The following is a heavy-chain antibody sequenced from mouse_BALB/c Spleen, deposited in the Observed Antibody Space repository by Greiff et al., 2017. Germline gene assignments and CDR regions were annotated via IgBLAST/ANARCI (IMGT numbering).Heavy chain of an antibody. J-gene: IGHJ4*01. CDR2: ISSGGSYT. V-gene: IGHV5-6-4*01. CDR3: TRDYYGSSPYYYAMDY. CDR1: GFTFSSYT. Sequence: EVKLEESGGGLVKPGGSLKLSCAASGFTFSSYTMSWVRQTPEKRLEWVATISSGGSYTYYPDSVKGRFTISRDNAKNTLYLQMSSLKSEDTAMYYCTRDYYGSSPYYYAMDYWGQGTSVTVSS. D-gene: IGHD1-1*01.